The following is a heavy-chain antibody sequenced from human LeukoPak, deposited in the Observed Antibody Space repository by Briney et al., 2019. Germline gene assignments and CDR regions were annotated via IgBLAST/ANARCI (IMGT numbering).Heavy chain of an antibody. J-gene: IGHJ4*02. CDR2: IYYSGST. Sequence: SETLSLTCTVSGGSISSGGYYWSWIRQHPGKGLEWIGYIYYSGSTYYSPSLKSRVTISVDTSKNQFSLKLSSVTAADTAVYYCARGPLLWFGEFPYYFDYWGQGTLVTVSS. V-gene: IGHV4-31*03. CDR1: GGSISSGGYY. D-gene: IGHD3-10*01. CDR3: ARGPLLWFGEFPYYFDY.